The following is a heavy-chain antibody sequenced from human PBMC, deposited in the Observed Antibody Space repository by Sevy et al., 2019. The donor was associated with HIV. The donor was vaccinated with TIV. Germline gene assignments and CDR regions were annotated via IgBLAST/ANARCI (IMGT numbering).Heavy chain of an antibody. J-gene: IGHJ3*02. CDR2: ISSSGSTI. D-gene: IGHD6-13*01. V-gene: IGHV3-11*01. CDR1: GFTFSDYY. Sequence: GGSLRLSCAASGFTFSDYYMSWIRQAPGKGLEWVSYISSSGSTIYYADSVKGRFTISRDNAKNSLYLQMNSLRADDTAVYYCARDRWAAAGAFDIWGQGTMVTVSS. CDR3: ARDRWAAAGAFDI.